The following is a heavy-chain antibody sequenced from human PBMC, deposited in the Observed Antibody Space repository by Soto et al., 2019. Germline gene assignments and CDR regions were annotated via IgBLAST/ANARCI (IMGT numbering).Heavy chain of an antibody. J-gene: IGHJ6*02. V-gene: IGHV3-23*01. CDR2: ISGSGGST. Sequence: LRLSCAASGFTFSSYAMSWVRQAPGKGLEWVSAISGSGGSTYYADSVKGRFTISRDNSKNTLYLQMNSLRAEDTAVYYCAKGQDGGNWAMDVWGQGTTVTVSS. D-gene: IGHD2-15*01. CDR1: GFTFSSYA. CDR3: AKGQDGGNWAMDV.